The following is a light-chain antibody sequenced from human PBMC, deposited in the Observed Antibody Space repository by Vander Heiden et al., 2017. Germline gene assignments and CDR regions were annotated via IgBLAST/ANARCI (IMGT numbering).Light chain of an antibody. CDR1: QGISSY. CDR2: AAS. Sequence: AIRMTQPPSSLSASTGDRVTITCRASQGISSYLAWYQQKPEKAPKLLIYAASTLQSGVPSRFSGSGSGTDFTLTISCLQSEDFATYYCQQYYSYPFTFGQGTRLEIK. V-gene: IGKV1-8*01. J-gene: IGKJ5*01. CDR3: QQYYSYPFT.